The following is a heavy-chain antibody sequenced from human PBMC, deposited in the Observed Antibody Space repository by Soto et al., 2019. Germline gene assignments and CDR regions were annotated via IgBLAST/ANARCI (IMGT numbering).Heavy chain of an antibody. CDR3: AAVSYTSPPPRYYYYRDV. Sequence: ASVKVSCKASGFTFTSSAMQWVRQARGQRLEWIGWIVVGSGNTNYAQKFQERVTITRDMSTSTAYMELSSLRSEDTAVYYWAAVSYTSPPPRYYYYRDVWGKGARATAS. CDR1: GFTFTSSA. D-gene: IGHD2-2*01. V-gene: IGHV1-58*02. CDR2: IVVGSGNT. J-gene: IGHJ6*03.